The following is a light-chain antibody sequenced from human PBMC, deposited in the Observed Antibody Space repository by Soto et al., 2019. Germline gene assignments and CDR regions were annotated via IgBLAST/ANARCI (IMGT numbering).Light chain of an antibody. CDR1: QSISSW. J-gene: IGKJ4*01. CDR2: DAY. CDR3: QQYSSYPPPT. V-gene: IGKV1-5*01. Sequence: DMKMTQSPSTLSASVGDRVTITCRSIQSISSWLAWYQQKPGKAPKLLIYDAYSLESGTPSRFSGRRSGTEFTLTIASVQPEDFANYYCQQYSSYPPPTFGGGTKVDIK.